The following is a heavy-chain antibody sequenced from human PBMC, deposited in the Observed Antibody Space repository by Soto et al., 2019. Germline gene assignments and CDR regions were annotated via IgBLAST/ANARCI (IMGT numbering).Heavy chain of an antibody. V-gene: IGHV3-30*18. CDR3: ANIMTTVTTPSSDY. CDR2: ISYDGSNK. CDR1: GFTFSSYG. Sequence: QVQLVESGGGVVQPGRSLRLSCAASGFTFSSYGMHWVRQAPGKGLGWVAVISYDGSNKYYADSVKGRFTISRDNSKNTLYLQMNSLRAEDTAVYYCANIMTTVTTPSSDYWGQGTLVTVSS. D-gene: IGHD4-17*01. J-gene: IGHJ4*02.